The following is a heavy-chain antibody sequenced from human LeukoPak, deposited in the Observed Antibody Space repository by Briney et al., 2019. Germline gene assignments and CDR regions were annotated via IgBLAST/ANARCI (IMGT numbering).Heavy chain of an antibody. CDR2: IRGSGGVT. CDR3: AKGAPNYFDY. V-gene: IGHV3-23*01. D-gene: IGHD1-26*01. CDR1: GFTLRSHA. J-gene: IGHJ4*02. Sequence: PGGSLRLSCAVSGFTLRSHAINWVRPAPGKGLEWVSGIRGSGGVTYYADTVKGRFTISRDNSKNTLNLQMNSLRAEDAGVYFCAKGAPNYFDYWGQGTLVTVSS.